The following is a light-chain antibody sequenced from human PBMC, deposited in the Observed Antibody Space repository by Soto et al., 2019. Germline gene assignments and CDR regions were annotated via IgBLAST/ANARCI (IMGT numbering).Light chain of an antibody. CDR1: QSVSSSD. V-gene: IGKV3-20*01. J-gene: IGKJ2*01. CDR3: QQYGSSPLYT. Sequence: EIVLTQSPGTLSLSPGDSATLSCRASQSVSSSDFAWYQQKAAQAPRLLIYGASSRATGIPDRFSGSGSGTDFTLTISRLETEDFAVYYCQQYGSSPLYTFGQGTKLEI. CDR2: GAS.